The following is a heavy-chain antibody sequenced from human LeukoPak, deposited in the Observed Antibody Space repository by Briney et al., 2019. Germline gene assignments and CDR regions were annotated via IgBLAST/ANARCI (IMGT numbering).Heavy chain of an antibody. Sequence: SQTLSLTCTVSGGSASSGGYWSWIRQHPGKGLEWIGYIQKSGRTYYNLSLKSRVTISADTSQSHFSLKLSSVTAADTAVYYCAGIVLLEVAQFDSWGQGTLVTVSS. CDR2: IQKSGRT. V-gene: IGHV4-31*03. J-gene: IGHJ4*02. D-gene: IGHD1-1*01. CDR3: AGIVLLEVAQFDS. CDR1: GGSASSGGY.